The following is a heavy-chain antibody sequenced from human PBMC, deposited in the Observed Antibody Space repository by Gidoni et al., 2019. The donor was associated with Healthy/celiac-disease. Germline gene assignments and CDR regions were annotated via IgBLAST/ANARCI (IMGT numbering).Heavy chain of an antibody. CDR2: IYSGGST. Sequence: EVQLVESGGGLIQHGGCLRRSCSASGFTVSSNYMSWVRQAPGRGLEWVSVIYSGGSTYDADSVKGRFTISRDNFKNTLYLQMNSLRAEDTAVYYCAGYDAFDIWGQGTMVTVSS. CDR1: GFTVSSNY. D-gene: IGHD5-12*01. CDR3: AGYDAFDI. J-gene: IGHJ3*02. V-gene: IGHV3-53*01.